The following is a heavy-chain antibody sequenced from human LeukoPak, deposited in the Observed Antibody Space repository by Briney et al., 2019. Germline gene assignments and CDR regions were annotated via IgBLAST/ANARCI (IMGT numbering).Heavy chain of an antibody. D-gene: IGHD3-22*01. CDR1: GGSFSGYY. CDR2: INQSGST. J-gene: IGHJ4*02. CDR3: ARVRYDSSGYYYELDY. V-gene: IGHV4-34*01. Sequence: SETLSLTCAVYGGSFSGYYWSWIRQPPGKGLEWIGEINQSGSTNYNPSLKSRVTISVDTSKNQFSLKLSSVTAADTAVYYCARVRYDSSGYYYELDYWGQGTLVTVSS.